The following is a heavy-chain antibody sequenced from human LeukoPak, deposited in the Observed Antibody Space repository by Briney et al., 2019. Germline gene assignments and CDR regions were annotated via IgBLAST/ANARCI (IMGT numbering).Heavy chain of an antibody. CDR2: ITSNEDNT. Sequence: PGGSLRLSCAASGFTFSTYAMHWVRQAPGKGLEYVSSITSNEDNTYYANSVKGRFTISRDNSKDTLYLQMGSLRPEDMAVYYCARDRAGVGDYWGQGTLVTVSS. CDR1: GFTFSTYA. D-gene: IGHD2-8*01. CDR3: ARDRAGVGDY. J-gene: IGHJ4*02. V-gene: IGHV3-64*01.